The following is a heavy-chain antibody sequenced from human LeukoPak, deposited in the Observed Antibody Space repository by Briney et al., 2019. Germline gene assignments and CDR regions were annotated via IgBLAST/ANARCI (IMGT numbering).Heavy chain of an antibody. Sequence: ASVKVSCKASGYTFTSYGISWVRQAPGQGLEWMGWISAYNGNTNYAQKLQGRVTMTTDTSTSTAYMELRSLRSDDTAVYYCARVIVFRGGPYYYYYMDVWGKGTTVTVSS. CDR3: ARVIVFRGGPYYYYYMDV. J-gene: IGHJ6*03. CDR1: GYTFTSYG. V-gene: IGHV1-18*01. CDR2: ISAYNGNT. D-gene: IGHD2-15*01.